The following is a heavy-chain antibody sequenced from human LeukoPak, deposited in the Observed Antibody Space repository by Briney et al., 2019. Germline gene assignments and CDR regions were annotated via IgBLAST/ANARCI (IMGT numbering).Heavy chain of an antibody. V-gene: IGHV4-39*01. CDR1: GGSFSGYY. CDR3: ARHAIGANWFDP. Sequence: SETLSLTCAVYGGSFSGYYWGWIRQPPGKGLEWIGSIYYSGSTYYNPSLKSRVTISVDTSKNQFSLKLSSVTAADTAVYYCARHAIGANWFDPWGQGTLVTVSS. J-gene: IGHJ5*02. CDR2: IYYSGST.